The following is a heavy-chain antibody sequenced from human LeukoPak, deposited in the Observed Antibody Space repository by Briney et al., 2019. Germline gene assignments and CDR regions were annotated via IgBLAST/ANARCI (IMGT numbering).Heavy chain of an antibody. V-gene: IGHV4-38-2*02. J-gene: IGHJ4*02. Sequence: SETLSLTCAVSGYSISSGYYWGWIRQPPGKGLEWIGSIYHSGSTEYNPSLKSRVTISVDTSKNQFSLKRSSVTAADTAVYYCARDIGSGSDYWRQGTLVTVSS. CDR1: GYSISSGYY. CDR3: ARDIGSGSDY. D-gene: IGHD3-10*01. CDR2: IYHSGST.